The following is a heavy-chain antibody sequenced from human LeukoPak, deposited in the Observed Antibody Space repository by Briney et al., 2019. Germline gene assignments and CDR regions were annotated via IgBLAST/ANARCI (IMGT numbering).Heavy chain of an antibody. Sequence: GGTLRLSCAASGFIFSSHGMNWVRQAPGKGLEWVSGISPSGDITYYADSVKGRFTISRDNSKNTLYLQMNSLRAEDTAVYYCARVYYDSSGYYPRFDYWGQGTLVTVSS. J-gene: IGHJ4*02. D-gene: IGHD3-22*01. V-gene: IGHV3-23*01. CDR2: ISPSGDIT. CDR1: GFIFSSHG. CDR3: ARVYYDSSGYYPRFDY.